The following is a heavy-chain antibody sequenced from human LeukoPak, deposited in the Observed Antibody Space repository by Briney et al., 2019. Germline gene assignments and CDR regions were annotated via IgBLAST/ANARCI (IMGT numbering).Heavy chain of an antibody. D-gene: IGHD6-25*01. V-gene: IGHV4-59*08. CDR1: GDSISSYY. J-gene: IGHJ2*01. CDR2: IYYSGST. CDR3: ARQGGGFWYFDL. Sequence: TSETLSLTCTVSGDSISSYYWSWIRQPPGKGLEWIGYIYYSGSTNYNPSLKSRVTISVDTSKNQFSLKLSSVTAADTAVYYCARQGGGFWYFDLWGRGTLVTVSS.